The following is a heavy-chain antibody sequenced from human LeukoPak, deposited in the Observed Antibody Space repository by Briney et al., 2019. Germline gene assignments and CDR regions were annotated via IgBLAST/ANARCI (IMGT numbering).Heavy chain of an antibody. CDR1: GYTFTGYY. D-gene: IGHD3-22*01. J-gene: IGHJ5*02. Sequence: GASVKVSCKASGYTFTGYYMHWVRQAPGQGREWVGWINAGNGNTKYSQEFQGRVTITRDTSASTAYMELSSLRSEDTAVYYCARARDYYDSSGYYRGFDPWGQGTLVTVSS. V-gene: IGHV1/OR15-3*02. CDR3: ARARDYYDSSGYYRGFDP. CDR2: INAGNGNT.